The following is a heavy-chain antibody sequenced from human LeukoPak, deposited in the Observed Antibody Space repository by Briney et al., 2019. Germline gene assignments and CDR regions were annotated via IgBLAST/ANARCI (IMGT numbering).Heavy chain of an antibody. D-gene: IGHD1-26*01. CDR2: INPNSGGT. J-gene: IGHJ4*02. V-gene: IGHV1-2*06. CDR1: GYTFIGYY. CDR3: ARDGRLVGATGAPSY. Sequence: ASVKVSCKASGYTFIGYYMHWVRQAPGQGLEWMGRINPNSGGTNYAQKFQGRVTMTRDTSISTAYMELSRLRSDDTAMYYCARDGRLVGATGAPSYWGQGTLVTVSS.